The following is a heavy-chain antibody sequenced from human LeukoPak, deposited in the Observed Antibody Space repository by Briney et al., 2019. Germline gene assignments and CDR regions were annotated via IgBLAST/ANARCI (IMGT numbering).Heavy chain of an antibody. D-gene: IGHD7-27*01. CDR2: IFYSGTT. Sequence: PSETLSLTCSVSGDSISGSNYYWGWIRQPPGKGLEWIGRIFYSGTTHYNPSLKSRVTISVDTSKNHFSLTLASVTAADTAVYYCAREPNRGGARFHHAFDIWGQGTMVTVSS. CDR1: GDSISGSNYY. V-gene: IGHV4-39*02. J-gene: IGHJ3*02. CDR3: AREPNRGGARFHHAFDI.